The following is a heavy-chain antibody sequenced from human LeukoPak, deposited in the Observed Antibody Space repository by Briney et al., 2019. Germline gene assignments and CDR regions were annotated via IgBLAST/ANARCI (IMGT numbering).Heavy chain of an antibody. CDR1: GFTFSSYA. J-gene: IGHJ4*02. V-gene: IGHV3-23*01. Sequence: PGGSLRLSCAASGFTFSSYAMSWVRQAPGKGLEWVSAISGSGGSTYYADSVKGRFTISRDNSKNTLYLQMNSLRAEDTAVYYCAKGYYDYVWGSYYFDYWGQGTLVTVS. D-gene: IGHD3-16*01. CDR3: AKGYYDYVWGSYYFDY. CDR2: ISGSGGST.